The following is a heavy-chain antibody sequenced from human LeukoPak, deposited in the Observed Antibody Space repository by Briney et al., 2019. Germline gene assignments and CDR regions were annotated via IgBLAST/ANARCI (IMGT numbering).Heavy chain of an antibody. V-gene: IGHV3-9*01. Sequence: PGRSLRLSCAASGFTFDDYAMHWVRQAPGKGLEWVSGISWNSGSIGYADSVKGRFTISRDNAKNSLYLQMNSLRAEGTALYYCAKDISGIAVAGGYWGQGTLVTVSS. J-gene: IGHJ4*02. CDR3: AKDISGIAVAGGY. D-gene: IGHD6-19*01. CDR1: GFTFDDYA. CDR2: ISWNSGSI.